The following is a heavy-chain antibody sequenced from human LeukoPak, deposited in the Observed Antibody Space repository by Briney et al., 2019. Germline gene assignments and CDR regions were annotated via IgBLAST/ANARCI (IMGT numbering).Heavy chain of an antibody. CDR3: ARDLRADSSGWYGFDI. D-gene: IGHD6-19*01. Sequence: GASVKVSCKTSGYTFSDYYIQWVRQAPGQGLEWMGWINPSSGATTYAQKFQGRVTMIRDTSTSTAYMVLNSLMSDDTAVYFCARDLRADSSGWYGFDIWGQGTMVIVSS. V-gene: IGHV1-2*02. J-gene: IGHJ3*02. CDR1: GYTFSDYY. CDR2: INPSSGAT.